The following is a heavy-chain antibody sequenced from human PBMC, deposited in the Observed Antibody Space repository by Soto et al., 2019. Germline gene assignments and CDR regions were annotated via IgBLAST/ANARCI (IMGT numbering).Heavy chain of an antibody. CDR3: ARYNSYAIDY. V-gene: IGHV4-59*01. CDR2: IHYSGTT. Sequence: ASETLSLTCTVSGTSISSYYWSWIRQPPGKGLEWIANIHYSGTTNYNPSLASRVTLSVDTSKNQFFLKMTSVTAADRAMYFCARYNSYAIDYWGRGTLVTVS. CDR1: GTSISSYY. D-gene: IGHD2-8*01. J-gene: IGHJ4*02.